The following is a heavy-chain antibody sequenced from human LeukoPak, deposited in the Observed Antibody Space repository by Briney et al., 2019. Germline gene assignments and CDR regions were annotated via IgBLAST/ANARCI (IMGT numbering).Heavy chain of an antibody. V-gene: IGHV3-23*01. D-gene: IGHD3-22*01. CDR2: ISGSGGST. CDR3: AKFSSYYYDSSGYGAFDI. J-gene: IGHJ3*02. Sequence: PGGSLRLFCAASGFTFSSYAMSWVRQAPGKGLEWVSAISGSGGSTYYADSVKGRFTISRDNSKNTLYLQMNSLRAEDTAVYYCAKFSSYYYDSSGYGAFDIWGQGTMVTVSS. CDR1: GFTFSSYA.